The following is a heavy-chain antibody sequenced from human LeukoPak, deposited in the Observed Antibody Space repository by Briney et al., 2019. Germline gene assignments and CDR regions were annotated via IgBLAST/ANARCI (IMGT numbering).Heavy chain of an antibody. CDR2: VNPILDFA. CDR1: GGTFSSFA. V-gene: IGHV1-69*04. Sequence: GASVKVSCKASGGTFSSFAINWVRQAPGQGLEWMGRVNPILDFANYAQKFQGRVTITAGKSTSTAYMELSSLRSEDTAVYYCASWSYKYEDYDALDIWGQGTMVTVSS. D-gene: IGHD5-24*01. J-gene: IGHJ3*02. CDR3: ASWSYKYEDYDALDI.